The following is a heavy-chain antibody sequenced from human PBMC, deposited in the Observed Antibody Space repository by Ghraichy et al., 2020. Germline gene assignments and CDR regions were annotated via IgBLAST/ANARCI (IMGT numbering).Heavy chain of an antibody. J-gene: IGHJ4*02. CDR2: ISYDGSNK. Sequence: GGSLRLSCAASGFTFSSYAMHWVRQAPGKGLEWVAVISYDGSNKYYADSVKGRFTISRDNSKNTLYLQMNSLRAEDTAVYYCARDRRVTALPDPYYFDYWGQGTLVTVSS. CDR3: ARDRRVTALPDPYYFDY. D-gene: IGHD2-21*02. CDR1: GFTFSSYA. V-gene: IGHV3-30-3*01.